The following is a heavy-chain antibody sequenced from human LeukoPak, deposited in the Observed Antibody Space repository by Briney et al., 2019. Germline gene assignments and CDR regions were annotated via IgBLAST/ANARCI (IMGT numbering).Heavy chain of an antibody. V-gene: IGHV4-38-2*02. CDR2: INHSGST. Sequence: PSETLSLTCTVSGYSISSGYYWSWIRQPPGKGLEWIGEINHSGSTNYNPSLKSRVTISVDTSKNQFSLKLSSVTAADTAVYYCATGSGSHNYYYYYMDVWGKGTTVTISS. J-gene: IGHJ6*03. CDR3: ATGSGSHNYYYYYMDV. CDR1: GYSISSGYY. D-gene: IGHD3-10*01.